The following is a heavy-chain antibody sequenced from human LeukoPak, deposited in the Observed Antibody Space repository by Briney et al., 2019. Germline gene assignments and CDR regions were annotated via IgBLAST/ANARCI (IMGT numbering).Heavy chain of an antibody. Sequence: GPLRLSCAASGFPFSNYAMHWVRKAPGKGLEGVAIISYEGNTKYYADSVKGRLSISRDNSKNTLYLQMNSLREDDTAVYYCAREFLGWWFDFWGQGTLVTVSS. CDR2: ISYEGNTK. CDR3: AREFLGWWFDF. J-gene: IGHJ4*02. CDR1: GFPFSNYA. V-gene: IGHV3-30-3*01. D-gene: IGHD6-19*01.